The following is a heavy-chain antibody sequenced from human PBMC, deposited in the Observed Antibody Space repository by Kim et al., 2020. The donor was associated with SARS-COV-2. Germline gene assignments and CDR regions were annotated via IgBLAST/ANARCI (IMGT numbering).Heavy chain of an antibody. CDR1: GGSISSSSYY. D-gene: IGHD6-19*01. Sequence: SETLSLTCTVSGGSISSSSYYWGWIRQPPGKGLEWIGSIYYSGSTYYNPSLKSRVTISVDTSKNQFSLKLSSVTAADTAVYYCARLGTSPSGWCFVGNYFDYWGQGTLVTVSS. J-gene: IGHJ4*02. V-gene: IGHV4-39*01. CDR3: ARLGTSPSGWCFVGNYFDY. CDR2: IYYSGST.